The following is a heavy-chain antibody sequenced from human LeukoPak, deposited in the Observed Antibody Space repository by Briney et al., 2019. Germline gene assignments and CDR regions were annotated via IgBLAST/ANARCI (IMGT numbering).Heavy chain of an antibody. CDR3: ARGHIGAAGLRFDY. CDR1: GGSISSYY. V-gene: IGHV4-59*08. CDR2: IYYSGST. J-gene: IGHJ4*02. Sequence: SETLSLTCTVSGGSISSYYWSWIRQPPGKGLEWIGYIYYSGSTNYNPSLKSRVTISIDTSKNHFSLKLSSVTAADTAVYYCARGHIGAAGLRFDYWGQGTLVTVSS. D-gene: IGHD6-13*01.